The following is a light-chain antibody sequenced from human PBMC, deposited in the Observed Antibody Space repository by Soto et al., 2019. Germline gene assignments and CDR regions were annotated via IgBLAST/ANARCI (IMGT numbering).Light chain of an antibody. CDR2: EVN. V-gene: IGLV2-14*01. CDR1: SSDIGDYNY. J-gene: IGLJ2*01. CDR3: SSYAGSNNLL. Sequence: QSALTQPASVSGSPGQSITISCTGTSSDIGDYNYVSWYQQHPGKAPKLIIYEVNYRPSGISNRFSGSKSGNTASLTISGLQAEDEADYYCSSYAGSNNLLFGGGTKLTVL.